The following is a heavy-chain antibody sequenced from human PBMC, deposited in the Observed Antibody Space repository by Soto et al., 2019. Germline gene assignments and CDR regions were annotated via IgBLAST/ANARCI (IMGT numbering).Heavy chain of an antibody. CDR1: GFTFSSYG. D-gene: IGHD3-10*01. J-gene: IGHJ4*02. Sequence: EVQLLESGGGLVEPGGSLRLSCAASGFTFSSYGMVWVRQAPGKGLEWVSGFSGSDVETHYAESVKGRFTTSRDAAKNTPHLHMNNLRVEDTAVYYCAQPRSLLWFGELRPWGQGTLVSVSS. CDR2: FSGSDVET. V-gene: IGHV3-23*01. CDR3: AQPRSLLWFGELRP.